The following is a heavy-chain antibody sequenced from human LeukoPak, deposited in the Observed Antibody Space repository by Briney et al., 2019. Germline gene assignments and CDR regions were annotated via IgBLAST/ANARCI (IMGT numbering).Heavy chain of an antibody. Sequence: SETLSLTCTVSGGSISSYYWSWIRQPPGKGLEWIGYIYYSGSTNYNPSLKGRVTISVDTSKNQFSLKLSSVTAADTAVYYCARGHRGLGKVVPAAIGYWGQGTLVTVSS. CDR1: GGSISSYY. V-gene: IGHV4-59*12. D-gene: IGHD2-2*02. CDR3: ARGHRGLGKVVPAAIGY. J-gene: IGHJ4*02. CDR2: IYYSGST.